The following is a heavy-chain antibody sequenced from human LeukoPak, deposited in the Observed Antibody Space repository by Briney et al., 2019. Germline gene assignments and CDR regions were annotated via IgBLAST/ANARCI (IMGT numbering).Heavy chain of an antibody. J-gene: IGHJ4*02. D-gene: IGHD3-22*01. CDR3: AKDFYYDSIGFYPY. CDR1: GFTFSSFA. CDR2: ISGSGGST. Sequence: QPGGSLRLSCEGTGFTFSSFAMSWVRQAPGQGLEWVSDISGSGGSTYHADSVKGRFTISRDNSKSTLYLQMNSLRAEDTAVYYCAKDFYYDSIGFYPYWGEGPLVPVSS. V-gene: IGHV3-23*01.